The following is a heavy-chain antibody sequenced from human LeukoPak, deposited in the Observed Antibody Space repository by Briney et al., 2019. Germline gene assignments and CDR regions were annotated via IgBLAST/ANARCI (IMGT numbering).Heavy chain of an antibody. J-gene: IGHJ4*02. Sequence: GGSLRLSCAVSGLTVSTNYMTWVRQAPGEGLECVSVIYGGGSTYFADSVKGRFTISRDNSKNTLYLQMNSLRAEDTAVYYCAGGGSCYGGTYWGQGTLVTVSS. CDR3: AGGGSCYGGTY. D-gene: IGHD2-15*01. V-gene: IGHV3-66*02. CDR1: GLTVSTNY. CDR2: IYGGGST.